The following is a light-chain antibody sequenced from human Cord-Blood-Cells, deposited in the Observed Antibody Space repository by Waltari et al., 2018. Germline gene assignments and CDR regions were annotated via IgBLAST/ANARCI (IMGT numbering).Light chain of an antibody. CDR1: SSDVGSYNL. J-gene: IGLJ1*01. Sequence: QSALTQPASVSGSPGQSITISCTGTSSDVGSYNLVSWYQQHPGKAPKLMIYEDSKRPSGVSKRFSGAKSGNTASLTISGLQAEDEAEYYCCSYAGSSTYVFGTGTKVTVL. V-gene: IGLV2-23*01. CDR2: EDS. CDR3: CSYAGSSTYV.